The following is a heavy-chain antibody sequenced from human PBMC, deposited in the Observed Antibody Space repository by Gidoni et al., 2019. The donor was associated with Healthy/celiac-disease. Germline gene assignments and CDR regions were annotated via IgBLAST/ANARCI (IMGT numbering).Heavy chain of an antibody. Sequence: EVQLLESGGGLVQPGGSLRLSCAASGFTCSSYAMSWVRQAPGKGLEWGSAVSGSGGSTCYADSVKGRFTISRDNSKNTLYLQMNSRRAEDTAVYYCAKDVGMATIWWGQGTLVTVSS. J-gene: IGHJ4*02. D-gene: IGHD5-12*01. CDR3: AKDVGMATIW. V-gene: IGHV3-23*01. CDR2: VSGSGGST. CDR1: GFTCSSYA.